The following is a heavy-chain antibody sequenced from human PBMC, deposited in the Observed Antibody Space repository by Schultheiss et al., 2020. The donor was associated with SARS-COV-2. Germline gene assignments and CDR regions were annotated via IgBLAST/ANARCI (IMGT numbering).Heavy chain of an antibody. CDR2: IRSKAYGGTT. CDR3: TRVNYGDYPPFDY. Sequence: GGSLRLSCAASGFTFSSYAMSWVRQAPGKGLEWVGFIRSKAYGGTTEYAASVKGRFTISRDDSKSIAYLQMNSLKTEDTAVYYCTRVNYGDYPPFDYWGQGTLVTVSS. CDR1: GFTFSSYA. D-gene: IGHD4-17*01. V-gene: IGHV3-49*04. J-gene: IGHJ4*02.